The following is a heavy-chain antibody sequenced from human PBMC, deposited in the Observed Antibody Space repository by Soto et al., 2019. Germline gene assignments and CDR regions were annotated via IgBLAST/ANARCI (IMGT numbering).Heavy chain of an antibody. Sequence: SETLSLTCAVYCGPFSGYYWTWIRQPPGKGLEWIGEINHSGGTNYNPSLRSRVTISIHTSTSQFSLKLSSVTAADTAVYFCARRHGLDIDAYYWGQG. D-gene: IGHD3-10*01. CDR3: ARRHGLDIDAYY. V-gene: IGHV4-34*01. J-gene: IGHJ4*02. CDR1: CGPFSGYY. CDR2: INHSGGT.